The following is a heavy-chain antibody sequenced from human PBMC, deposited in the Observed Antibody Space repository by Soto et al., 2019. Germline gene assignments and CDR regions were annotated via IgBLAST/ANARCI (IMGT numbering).Heavy chain of an antibody. CDR2: INHSGST. D-gene: IGHD5-18*01. Sequence: PSETLSLTCAVYGGSFSGYYWSWIRQPPGKGLEWIGEINHSGSTNYNPSPKSRVTISVDTSKNQFSLKLSSVTAADTAVYYCSRGFGGYSYGPRAYYMDVWGKGTTVTVSS. V-gene: IGHV4-34*01. CDR3: SRGFGGYSYGPRAYYMDV. CDR1: GGSFSGYY. J-gene: IGHJ6*03.